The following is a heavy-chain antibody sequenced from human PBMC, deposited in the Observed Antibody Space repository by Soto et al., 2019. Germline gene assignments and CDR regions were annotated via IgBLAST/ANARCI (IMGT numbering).Heavy chain of an antibody. Sequence: QVQLVQSGAEVKKPGASVKVSCKASGYTFTSYDINWVRQATGQGLEWMGWMNPNSGNTGYAQKFQGRVTMTRNTSISTAYMELSSLRSEDTAVYYCAVDRYCSGGSCDYYYYYYGMDVWGQGTTVTVSS. V-gene: IGHV1-8*01. J-gene: IGHJ6*02. CDR2: MNPNSGNT. D-gene: IGHD2-15*01. CDR3: AVDRYCSGGSCDYYYYYYGMDV. CDR1: GYTFTSYD.